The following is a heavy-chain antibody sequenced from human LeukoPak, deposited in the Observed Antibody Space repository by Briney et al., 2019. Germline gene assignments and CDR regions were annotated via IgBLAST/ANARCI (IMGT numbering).Heavy chain of an antibody. V-gene: IGHV3-43*02. CDR2: ISGDGGSI. J-gene: IGHJ4*02. Sequence: GGSLRLSCAASGFTFDDYAIYWVRHGPGKGLEWVSLISGDGGSIYYADSVKGRFTISRDNSKNSLYLQMNSLRTADTALYYCAKEDYSSSWYALDYWGQGTLVTVSS. CDR3: AKEDYSSSWYALDY. CDR1: GFTFDDYA. D-gene: IGHD6-13*01.